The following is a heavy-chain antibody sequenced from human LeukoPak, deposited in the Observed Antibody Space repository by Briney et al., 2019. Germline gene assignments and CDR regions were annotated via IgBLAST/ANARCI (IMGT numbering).Heavy chain of an antibody. CDR3: ASGMVAKILGYFDY. CDR1: GFTFSSYW. J-gene: IGHJ4*02. V-gene: IGHV3-74*01. CDR2: IDNDGSST. Sequence: GGSLRLSCAASGFTFSSYWMHWVRQAPGKGPVWVSRIDNDGSSTTYADSVKGRFTISRDNSKNTLYLQMNSLRADDTAVYHCASGMVAKILGYFDYWGQGTLVTVSS. D-gene: IGHD5-12*01.